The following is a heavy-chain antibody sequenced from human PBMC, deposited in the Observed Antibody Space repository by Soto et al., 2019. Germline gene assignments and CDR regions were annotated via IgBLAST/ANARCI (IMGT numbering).Heavy chain of an antibody. CDR1: GYTFTSYY. Sequence: QVQLVQSGAEVKKPGASVKVSCKASGYTFTSYYMHWVRQAPGQGLEWMGIINPSGGSTSAQKFQGRVTMTRDTSTSTVYRELSSLRSEDTAVYYCARVYCSGGGCYSIDSWGQGTLVTVSS. CDR3: ARVYCSGGGCYSIDS. D-gene: IGHD2-15*01. J-gene: IGHJ4*02. V-gene: IGHV1-46*01. CDR2: INPSGGST.